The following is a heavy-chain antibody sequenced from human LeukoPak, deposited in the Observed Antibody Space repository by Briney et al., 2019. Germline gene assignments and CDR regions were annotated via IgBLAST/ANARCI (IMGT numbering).Heavy chain of an antibody. D-gene: IGHD2-21*02. V-gene: IGHV3-23*01. CDR1: GFTFSNYA. CDR3: AKARIVVVTALDY. Sequence: GGSLRLSCAASGFTFSNYAMGWVRQAPGKGLEWVSAITGDGSSTYYADSVKGRFTISRDNSKNTLYLQMNSLRAEDTATYYCAKARIVVVTALDYWGQGTLVIVSS. J-gene: IGHJ4*02. CDR2: ITGDGSST.